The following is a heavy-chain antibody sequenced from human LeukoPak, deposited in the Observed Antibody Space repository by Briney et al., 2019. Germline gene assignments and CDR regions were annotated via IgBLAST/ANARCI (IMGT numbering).Heavy chain of an antibody. J-gene: IGHJ2*01. Sequence: PGGSLRLSCVASGFPFSSYWMTWVRQAPGKGLEWVSAISPSSGTFYADSVKGRFTISRDNSKNTLYLQMNSLRAEDTAVYYCAKEGHYYDSSGYTRSVWYFDLWGRGTLVTVSS. CDR2: ISPSSGT. D-gene: IGHD3-22*01. CDR3: AKEGHYYDSSGYTRSVWYFDL. CDR1: GFPFSSYW. V-gene: IGHV3-23*01.